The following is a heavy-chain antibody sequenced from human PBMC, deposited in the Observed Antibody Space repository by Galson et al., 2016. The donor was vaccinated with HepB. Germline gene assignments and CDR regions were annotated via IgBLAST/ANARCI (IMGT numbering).Heavy chain of an antibody. V-gene: IGHV3-74*01. CDR2: INSDGSST. CDR1: GFIFTNYW. CDR3: ARETYYYYGMDV. D-gene: IGHD3-16*01. J-gene: IGHJ6*02. Sequence: SLRLSCAASGFIFTNYWMHWVRHAPGKGLVWVSRINSDGSSTNYADSVKGRFTISRDNAKSTLYLQMNSLRAEDTAVYYCARETYYYYGMDVWGQGTTVTVSS.